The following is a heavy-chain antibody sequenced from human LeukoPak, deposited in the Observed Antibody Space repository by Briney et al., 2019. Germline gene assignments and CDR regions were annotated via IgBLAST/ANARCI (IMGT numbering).Heavy chain of an antibody. CDR2: VSGSGVST. CDR3: AKGPDDYYDSSGPDY. Sequence: GGSLRLSCAASGFTFSRYAMSWVRQAPGKGLEWVSAVSGSGVSTYYADSVKGRFTISRDNSKNTLYLQMSSLRAEDTAVYYCAKGPDDYYDSSGPDYWGQGTLVTVSS. D-gene: IGHD3-22*01. J-gene: IGHJ4*02. V-gene: IGHV3-23*01. CDR1: GFTFSRYA.